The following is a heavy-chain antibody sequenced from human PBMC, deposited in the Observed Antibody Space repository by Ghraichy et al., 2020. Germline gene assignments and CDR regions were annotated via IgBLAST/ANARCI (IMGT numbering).Heavy chain of an antibody. CDR1: GGSISSYY. J-gene: IGHJ4*02. Sequence: SETLSLTCTVSGGSISSYYWSCMWQLPGQGLEWIGYIYYSGSTNYNPSLKSRVTISVDTSKNQFSLKLSSVTAADTAVYYCARHAYGDYGPQGFDYWGQGTLVTVSS. CDR2: IYYSGST. D-gene: IGHD4-17*01. V-gene: IGHV4-59*08. CDR3: ARHAYGDYGPQGFDY.